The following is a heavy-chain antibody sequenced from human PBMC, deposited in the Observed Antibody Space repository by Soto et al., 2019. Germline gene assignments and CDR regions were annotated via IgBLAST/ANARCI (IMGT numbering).Heavy chain of an antibody. V-gene: IGHV3-33*01. Sequence: GGSLTLSCAASGFIFSNFGMHCVSQAAGKGLEWVAVIWHDHSNEYYADSVNGRFTISKDNSMNTLYLQMNSLRAEDTAVYYCARDDIPGIAVATYGMEVWGQGTTVTVSS. J-gene: IGHJ6*02. CDR3: ARDDIPGIAVATYGMEV. D-gene: IGHD6-19*01. CDR1: GFIFSNFG. CDR2: IWHDHSNE.